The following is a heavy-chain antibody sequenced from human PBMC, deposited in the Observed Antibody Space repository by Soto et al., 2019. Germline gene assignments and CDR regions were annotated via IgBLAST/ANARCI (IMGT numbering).Heavy chain of an antibody. D-gene: IGHD3-3*01. CDR2: INHSGST. J-gene: IGHJ5*02. V-gene: IGHV4-34*01. CDR1: GGSFSGYY. Sequence: ATLSLSCAVYGGSFSGYYWSWIRQPPGKGLEWIGEINHSGSTNYNPSLKSRVTISVDTSKNQFSLKLSSVTAADTAVYYCARGRRYDFWSGWNWFDPWGQGTLVTVSS. CDR3: ARGRRYDFWSGWNWFDP.